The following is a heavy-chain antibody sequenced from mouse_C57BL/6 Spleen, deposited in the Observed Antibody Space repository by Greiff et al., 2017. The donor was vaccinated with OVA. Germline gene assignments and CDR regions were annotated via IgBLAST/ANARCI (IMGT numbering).Heavy chain of an antibody. D-gene: IGHD1-1*01. Sequence: QVQLQQSGAELVRPGASVTLSCKASGYTFTDYEMHWVKQTPVHGLEWIGAIDPETGGTAYNQKFKGKVILTADKSSSTAYMGLRSLTSEDSAVYYCTRGNHYYGSSAWFAYWGQGTLVTVSA. CDR3: TRGNHYYGSSAWFAY. J-gene: IGHJ3*01. CDR1: GYTFTDYE. CDR2: IDPETGGT. V-gene: IGHV1-15*01.